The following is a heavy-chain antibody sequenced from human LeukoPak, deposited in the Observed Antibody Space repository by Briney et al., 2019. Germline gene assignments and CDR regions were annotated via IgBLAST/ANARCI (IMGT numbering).Heavy chain of an antibody. V-gene: IGHV3-7*01. D-gene: IGHD2-2*01. Sequence: GGSLRLSCSASGFTFNGYWMSWVRQAPGKGLEWVANINQDGSEEYYVDSVKGRFTISRDNAKNSVYLQMNSLRVEDTGIYYCARNARGPGDYWGQGTVVTVSS. CDR2: INQDGSEE. CDR1: GFTFNGYW. J-gene: IGHJ4*02. CDR3: ARNARGPGDY.